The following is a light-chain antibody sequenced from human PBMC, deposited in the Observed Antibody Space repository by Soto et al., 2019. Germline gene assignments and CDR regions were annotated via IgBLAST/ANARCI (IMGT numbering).Light chain of an antibody. CDR2: DAS. Sequence: EIVLTQSPATLSLSPGERATLSCRARQSVSSYLAWYQQKPGQAPRLLIYDASNRATGIPARFSGSGSGTDFTLTISSLEPEDFAVYYCQQRSNWPITFGQGTRLEI. V-gene: IGKV3-11*01. J-gene: IGKJ5*01. CDR1: QSVSSY. CDR3: QQRSNWPIT.